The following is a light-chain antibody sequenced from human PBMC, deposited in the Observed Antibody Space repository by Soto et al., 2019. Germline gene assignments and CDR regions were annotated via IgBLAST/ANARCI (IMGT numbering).Light chain of an antibody. J-gene: IGKJ1*01. CDR2: GAS. V-gene: IGKV3-20*01. Sequence: TQSPAPLSLSPGARATLSCRASQSVGSYLAWYQQKPGQAPRPLIYGASKRAPGIPDRFSGSGSGTDFTLTINRLEPEDFAVYYCQDYGTSWTFGQGTKVDI. CDR3: QDYGTSWT. CDR1: QSVGSY.